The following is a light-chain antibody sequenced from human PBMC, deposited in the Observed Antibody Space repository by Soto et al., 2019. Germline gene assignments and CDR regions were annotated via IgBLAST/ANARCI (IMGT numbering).Light chain of an antibody. CDR2: DVA. J-gene: IGLJ2*01. CDR3: QSADSSGTYVV. CDR1: SSDVGSYNF. V-gene: IGLV2-11*01. Sequence: QSVLTQPRSVSGSPGQSVTISCTGTSSDVGSYNFVSWHQQHPGKAPKLMIYDVAKRPSGIPERFSGSSSGTTVTLTISGVQAEDEADYYCQSADSSGTYVVFGGGTKLTVL.